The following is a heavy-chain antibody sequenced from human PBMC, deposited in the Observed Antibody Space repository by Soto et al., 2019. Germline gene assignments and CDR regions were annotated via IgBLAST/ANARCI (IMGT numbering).Heavy chain of an antibody. CDR1: GGTFSSYT. Sequence: GASVKVSCKASGGTFSSYTISWVRQAPGQGLEWMGRIIPILGIANYAQKFQGRVTITADKSTSTAYMELSSLRSEDTAVYYCARASSIAARNSYMDVWGKGTTVTVS. D-gene: IGHD6-6*01. V-gene: IGHV1-69*02. CDR3: ARASSIAARNSYMDV. CDR2: IIPILGIA. J-gene: IGHJ6*03.